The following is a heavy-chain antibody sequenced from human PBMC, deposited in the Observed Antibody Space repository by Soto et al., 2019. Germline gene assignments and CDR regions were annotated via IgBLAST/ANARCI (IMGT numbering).Heavy chain of an antibody. D-gene: IGHD2-8*02. CDR1: GGSFSGYY. J-gene: IGHJ4*02. CDR2: INHSGST. Sequence: QVQLQQWGAGLLKPSETLSLTCAVYGGSFSGYYWTWIRQPPGTGLEWIGEINHSGSTNYNPSLKSRVIVSVDSSKNQFSLKLTSVTDADTAVYYCARDKITGLFDYWGQGTLVTVSS. V-gene: IGHV4-34*01. CDR3: ARDKITGLFDY.